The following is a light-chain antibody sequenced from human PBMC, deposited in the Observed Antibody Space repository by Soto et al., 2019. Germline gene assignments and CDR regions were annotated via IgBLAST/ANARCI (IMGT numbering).Light chain of an antibody. J-gene: IGKJ4*01. Sequence: DIQMTQSPSSLSASVGDRVTITCRASQSISSYLNWYQQKPGKAPKLLIYAASSLQSGVPSRFSGSGSGTDFTLTISSLQPEDFATYYCQQSYSTPLTFGDGTKVEIK. CDR3: QQSYSTPLT. CDR1: QSISSY. CDR2: AAS. V-gene: IGKV1-39*01.